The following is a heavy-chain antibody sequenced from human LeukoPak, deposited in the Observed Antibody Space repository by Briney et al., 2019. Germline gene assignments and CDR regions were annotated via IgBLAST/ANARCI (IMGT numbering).Heavy chain of an antibody. CDR1: GFTFDDYG. V-gene: IGHV3-23*01. CDR2: ISGRDDNT. D-gene: IGHD4-17*01. CDR3: AKRSGYGVSGNYFDY. Sequence: AGSLRLSCVASGFTFDDYGMNWVRQAPGKGLEWLSLISGRDDNTYYADSVEGRFTISRDNSKNTLYLQMNSLRAEDTAVYYCAKRSGYGVSGNYFDYWGQGTPVTVSS. J-gene: IGHJ4*02.